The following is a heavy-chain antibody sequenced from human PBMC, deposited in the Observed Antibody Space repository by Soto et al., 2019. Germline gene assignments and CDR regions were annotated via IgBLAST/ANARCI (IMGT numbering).Heavy chain of an antibody. CDR1: GFTFSNYI. CDR2: ISSSSSYI. D-gene: IGHD5-12*01. Sequence: GGSLVLSYAASGFTFSNYIMNWVRKAPGKGRVCVSSISSSSSYIYYADSVKGRFTISRDNAKNSLYLQMNSLRAEDTAVYYCVSVRRGYSGYETNYDHWGQGTLVNVSS. V-gene: IGHV3-21*01. J-gene: IGHJ4*02. CDR3: VSVRRGYSGYETNYDH.